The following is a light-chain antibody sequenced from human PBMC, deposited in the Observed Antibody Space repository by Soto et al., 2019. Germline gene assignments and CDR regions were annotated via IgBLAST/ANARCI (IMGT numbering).Light chain of an antibody. J-gene: IGLJ1*01. CDR2: GNS. CDR3: CSYAGSFRYV. CDR1: SSNIGAGFD. V-gene: IGLV1-40*01. Sequence: QAVVTQPPSVSGAPGQTVTISCTGSSSNIGAGFDVHWYQQLPGTAPKVFIYGNSNRPSGVPDRFSGSKSGTSASLAITGLQAEDEADYYCCSYAGSFRYVFGTGTKVTVL.